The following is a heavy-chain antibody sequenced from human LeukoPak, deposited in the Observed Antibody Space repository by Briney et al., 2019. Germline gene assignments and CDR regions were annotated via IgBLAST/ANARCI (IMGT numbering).Heavy chain of an antibody. J-gene: IGHJ4*02. V-gene: IGHV3-15*01. D-gene: IGHD4-17*01. Sequence: GGSLRLSCIVSGLGFNDAWMSWVRQAPGKGLEGVGRITSGGATVYAAPVKGRFIISRDNSKGTFYLQMNSLKTDDTAMYYCTWMATVKPVDFWGQGTLVTVSS. CDR1: GLGFNDAW. CDR3: TWMATVKPVDF. CDR2: ITSGGAT.